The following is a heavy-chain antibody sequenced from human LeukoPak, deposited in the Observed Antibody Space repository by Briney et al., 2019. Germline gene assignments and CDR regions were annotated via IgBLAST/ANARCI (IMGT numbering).Heavy chain of an antibody. D-gene: IGHD2-2*02. CDR3: ARDNFVVVPAAIGGDYYYYGMDV. Sequence: KPGGSLRLSCAASGFTFSSYSMNWVRQAPGKGLEWVSSISSSSSYIYYADSVKGRFTISRDNAKNSLYLQMNSLRAEDTAVYYCARDNFVVVPAAIGGDYYYYGMDVWGQGTTVTVSS. CDR1: GFTFSSYS. V-gene: IGHV3-21*01. CDR2: ISSSSSYI. J-gene: IGHJ6*02.